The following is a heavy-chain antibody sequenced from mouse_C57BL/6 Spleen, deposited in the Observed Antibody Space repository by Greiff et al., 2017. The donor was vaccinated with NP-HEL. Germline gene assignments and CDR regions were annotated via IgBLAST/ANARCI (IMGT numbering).Heavy chain of an antibody. J-gene: IGHJ2*01. Sequence: VKLQQPGAELVKPGASVKLSCKASGYTFTSYWMHWVKQRPGQGLEWIGMIHPNSGSTNYNEKFKSKATLTVDKSSSTAYMQLSSLTSEDSAVYYCAREYDVPFDYWGQGTTLTVSS. D-gene: IGHD2-12*01. CDR2: IHPNSGST. CDR1: GYTFTSYW. V-gene: IGHV1-64*01. CDR3: AREYDVPFDY.